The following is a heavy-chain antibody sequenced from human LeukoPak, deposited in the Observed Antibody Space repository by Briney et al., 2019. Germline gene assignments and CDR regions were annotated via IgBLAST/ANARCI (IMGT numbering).Heavy chain of an antibody. V-gene: IGHV3-9*01. CDR1: GFTFDDYA. CDR3: ARDINWNLLDY. Sequence: GGSLRLSCAASGFTFDDYAMHWVRQAPGKGLEWVSGISWNSGSIGYADSVKGRFTISRDNSKNTLYLQMNSLRAEDTAVYYCARDINWNLLDYWGQGTLVTVSS. D-gene: IGHD1-1*01. CDR2: ISWNSGSI. J-gene: IGHJ4*02.